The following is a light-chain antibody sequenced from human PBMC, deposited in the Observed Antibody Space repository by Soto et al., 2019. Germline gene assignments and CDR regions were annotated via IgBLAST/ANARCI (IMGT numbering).Light chain of an antibody. CDR3: QQYGSSPPWT. CDR1: QSVSSSY. CDR2: GGS. J-gene: IGKJ1*01. V-gene: IGKV3-20*01. Sequence: EIVLTQSPGTLSLSPGERATLSCRASQSVSSSYLAWYQQKPGQAPRLLIYGGSSRATGIPDRFSGSGSGTDLTLTISRLEPEDFAVYYCQQYGSSPPWTFGQGTKVEIK.